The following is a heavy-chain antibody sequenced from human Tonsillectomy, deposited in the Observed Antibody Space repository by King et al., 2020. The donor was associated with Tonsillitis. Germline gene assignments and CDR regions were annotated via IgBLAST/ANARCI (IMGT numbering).Heavy chain of an antibody. CDR2: IYTSGST. J-gene: IGHJ5*02. V-gene: IGHV4-61*02. CDR1: GGSISSGSYY. D-gene: IGHD3-3*01. Sequence: QLQESGPGLVKPSQTLSLICNVSGGSISSGSYYWSWIRQPAGKGLEWIGRIYTSGSTNYNPSLKSRVTMSVATSKNQFSLKLSSVTAADTAVYYCARETSYDFWSGYPNWFDPWGQGTLVTVSS. CDR3: ARETSYDFWSGYPNWFDP.